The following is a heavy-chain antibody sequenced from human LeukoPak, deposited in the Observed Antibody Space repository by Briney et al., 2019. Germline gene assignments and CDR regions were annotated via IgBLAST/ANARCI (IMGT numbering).Heavy chain of an antibody. V-gene: IGHV4-59*01. CDR2: IYYSGST. Sequence: KPSETLSLTCTVSGGSISSYYWSWIRQPPRKGLEWIGYIYYSGSTNYNPSLQSRVTISVDTSKNQFSLKLSSVTAADTAVYYCARDPQGDGAFDIWGQGTMVTVSS. CDR3: ARDPQGDGAFDI. J-gene: IGHJ3*02. CDR1: GGSISSYY. D-gene: IGHD2-21*01.